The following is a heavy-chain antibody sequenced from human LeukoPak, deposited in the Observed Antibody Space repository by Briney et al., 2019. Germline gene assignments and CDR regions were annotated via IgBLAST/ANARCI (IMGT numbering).Heavy chain of an antibody. V-gene: IGHV3-7*03. J-gene: IGHJ5*02. CDR2: INHNGNVN. CDR3: AKVGGYQLLWYNWFDP. Sequence: PGGSLRLSCAASGITFSRFWMSWVRQAPGKGLEWVASINHNGNVNYYVDSVKGRFTISRDNAKNSLYLQMSNLRAEDTAVYYCAKVGGYQLLWYNWFDPWGQGTLVTVSS. D-gene: IGHD2-2*01. CDR1: GITFSRFW.